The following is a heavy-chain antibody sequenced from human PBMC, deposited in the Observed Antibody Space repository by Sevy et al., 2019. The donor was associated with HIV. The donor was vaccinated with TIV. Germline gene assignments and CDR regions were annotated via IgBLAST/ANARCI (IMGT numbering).Heavy chain of an antibody. CDR1: GFTFSSYS. CDR3: ARGGQAARFDY. D-gene: IGHD6-6*01. CDR2: ISSSSSYI. J-gene: IGHJ4*02. V-gene: IGHV3-21*01. Sequence: GGSLRLSCAASGFTFSSYSMNWVRQAPEKGLEWVSSISSSSSYIYYADSVKGRLTISRDNAKNSLYLQMNSLRAEDTAVYYCARGGQAARFDYWGQGTLVTVSS.